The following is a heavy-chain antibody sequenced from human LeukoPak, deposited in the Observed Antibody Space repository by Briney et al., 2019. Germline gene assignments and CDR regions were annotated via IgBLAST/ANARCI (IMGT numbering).Heavy chain of an antibody. CDR2: IYYGGST. CDR1: GGSISSYY. V-gene: IGHV4-59*08. D-gene: IGHD6-19*01. Sequence: SETLSLTCTVSGGSISSYYWSWIRQPPGKGLEWIGDIYYGGSTNYNPSLKSRVIISVDTSKNECSLMLSSVTAADTAVYYCARLAVAGSYYFAYWGQGTLVTPSS. CDR3: ARLAVAGSYYFAY. J-gene: IGHJ4*02.